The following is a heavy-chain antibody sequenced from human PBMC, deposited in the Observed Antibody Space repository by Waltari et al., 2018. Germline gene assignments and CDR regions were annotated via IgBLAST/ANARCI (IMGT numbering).Heavy chain of an antibody. CDR1: GFMFSSYK. V-gene: IGHV3-48*03. J-gene: IGHJ4*02. CDR3: ARDLNYYDTRGFFDF. Sequence: EVQLVESGGGLVQPGGSVRLTCTASGFMFSSYKMNWVRQAPGKGLEWISNIDDSDETTYYVDSVKGRFTISRDNAKNSLYLQMNSLKVDDTAIYYCARDLNYYDTRGFFDFWGQGTVVTVSS. CDR2: IDDSDETT. D-gene: IGHD3-22*01.